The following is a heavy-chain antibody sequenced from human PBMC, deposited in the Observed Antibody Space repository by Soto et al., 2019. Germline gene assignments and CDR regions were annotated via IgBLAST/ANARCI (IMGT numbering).Heavy chain of an antibody. CDR3: ATTRTTYVYDFDS. V-gene: IGHV1-24*01. CDR2: FDPEEGEI. Sequence: VSCKVAGHSLTDLSMHWVRQGPGRGLEWLGGFDPEEGEIIYAQNFQGRIRLTEDTSTDTAFMELNSLKSEDTAIYYCATTRTTYVYDFDSWGQGTLVTVSS. J-gene: IGHJ4*02. D-gene: IGHD3-16*01. CDR1: GHSLTDLS.